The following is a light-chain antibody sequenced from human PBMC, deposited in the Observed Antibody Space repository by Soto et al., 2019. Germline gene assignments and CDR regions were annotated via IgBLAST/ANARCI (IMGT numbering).Light chain of an antibody. CDR3: TERIIRST. Sequence: EIVLTQSPATLSLSPGERATLSCRASQSVSSYLAWYQQQPGQATSLLIYDASNRATGIPARFSGRGSGTSYTLTISSLEAEESAVYYWTERIIRSTFGGGTKVEI. CDR1: QSVSSY. CDR2: DAS. V-gene: IGKV3-11*01. J-gene: IGKJ4*01.